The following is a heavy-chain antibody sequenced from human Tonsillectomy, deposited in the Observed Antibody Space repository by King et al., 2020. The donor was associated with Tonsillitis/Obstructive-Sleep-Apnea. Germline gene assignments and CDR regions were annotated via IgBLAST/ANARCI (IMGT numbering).Heavy chain of an antibody. J-gene: IGHJ4*02. Sequence: VQLVESGGGVVQPGRSLRLSCAASGFTFSSYDMHWVRQAPGKGLEWVAVISYDGSNKYYADSVKGRFTISRDNSKHTLFLQMNSLRAEDTAVYYCAKGQPGYRSSLQWLDRNYFDEWGQGNLVSDSS. CDR1: GFTFSSYD. D-gene: IGHD6-19*01. V-gene: IGHV3-30*18. CDR2: ISYDGSNK. CDR3: AKGQPGYRSSLQWLDRNYFDE.